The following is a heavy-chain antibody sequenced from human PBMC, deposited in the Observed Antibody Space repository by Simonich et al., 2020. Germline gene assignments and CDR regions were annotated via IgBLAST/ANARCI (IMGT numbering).Heavy chain of an antibody. Sequence: EVQLVESGGGLVKPGGSLRLSCAASGFTFSSYSMNWVRQAPGKGLEWVSSISSSSSYIYYADSVKGRFTISRYNAKNSLYLQMNSLRAEDTAVYYCAGGVYCSSTSCSTYYYYGMDVWGQGTTVTVSS. CDR2: ISSSSSYI. D-gene: IGHD2-2*01. CDR1: GFTFSSYS. V-gene: IGHV3-21*01. J-gene: IGHJ6*02. CDR3: AGGVYCSSTSCSTYYYYGMDV.